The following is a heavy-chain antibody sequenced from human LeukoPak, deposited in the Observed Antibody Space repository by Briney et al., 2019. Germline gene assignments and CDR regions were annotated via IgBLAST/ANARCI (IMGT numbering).Heavy chain of an antibody. Sequence: ASVKVSCKASGYTFNNHYMYWVRQAPGQGLEWMGWISPYNGKTKFAQKFQGRVTIRADTSTSTGYMELRSLRSDDTAVYYCASGYYSDGNGYSPADYWGQGTLVTVSS. V-gene: IGHV1-18*01. CDR2: ISPYNGKT. CDR1: GYTFNNHY. CDR3: ASGYYSDGNGYSPADY. J-gene: IGHJ4*02. D-gene: IGHD3-22*01.